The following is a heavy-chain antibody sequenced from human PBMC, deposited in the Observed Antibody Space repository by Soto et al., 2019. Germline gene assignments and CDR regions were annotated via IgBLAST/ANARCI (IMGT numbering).Heavy chain of an antibody. CDR2: ISGSGGSR. Sequence: PGGSLRLSCAASGFTFVSYAMNWVRQVPGKGLEWVSAISGSGGSRYYADSVKGRFTISRDNSKNTLYLQMNSLRADDTAVYYCAKGNSWSPALVLDIWGQGTMVTVSS. J-gene: IGHJ3*02. CDR3: AKGNSWSPALVLDI. D-gene: IGHD1-7*01. V-gene: IGHV3-23*01. CDR1: GFTFVSYA.